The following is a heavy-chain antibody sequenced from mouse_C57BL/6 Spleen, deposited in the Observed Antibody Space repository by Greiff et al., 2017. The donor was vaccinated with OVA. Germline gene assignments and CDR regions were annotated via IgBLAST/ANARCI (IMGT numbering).Heavy chain of an antibody. Sequence: EVQLVESGGGLVKPGGSLKLSCAASGFTFSSYTMSWVRQTPEKRLEWVATISGGGGNTYYPDSVKGRFTISRDNAKNTLYLQMSSLRSEDTALYYCARHFHGSSYWYFDVWGTGTTVTVSS. CDR3: ARHFHGSSYWYFDV. J-gene: IGHJ1*03. V-gene: IGHV5-9*01. CDR2: ISGGGGNT. D-gene: IGHD1-1*01. CDR1: GFTFSSYT.